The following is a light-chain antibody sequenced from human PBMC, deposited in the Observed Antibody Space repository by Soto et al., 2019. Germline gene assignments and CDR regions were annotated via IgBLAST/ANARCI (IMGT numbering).Light chain of an antibody. Sequence: SYELIQAPSVSEAPGKTARISCGGNNIGSKSVHWYQQKPGQAPVLVIYYDSDRPSGIPERFSGSNSGNTATLTISRVEAGDEADYYCQVWDSSSDLVVFGGGTKLTVL. CDR2: YDS. J-gene: IGLJ2*01. V-gene: IGLV3-21*04. CDR1: NIGSKS. CDR3: QVWDSSSDLVV.